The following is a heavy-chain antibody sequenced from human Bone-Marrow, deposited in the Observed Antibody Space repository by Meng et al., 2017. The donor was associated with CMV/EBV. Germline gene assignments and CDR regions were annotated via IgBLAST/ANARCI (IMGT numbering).Heavy chain of an antibody. J-gene: IGHJ3*02. CDR3: ATGDKYYYDSSGYVDAFDI. V-gene: IGHV1-69*12. CDR2: IIPIFGTA. Sequence: VQLGHSGAEVKKPGASVKVSYKSSGGTFSSYAISWVRQAPGQGLEWMGGIIPIFGTANYAQKFQGRVTITADESTSTAYMELSSLRSEDTAVYYCATGDKYYYDSSGYVDAFDIWGQGTMVTVSS. D-gene: IGHD3-22*01. CDR1: GGTFSSYA.